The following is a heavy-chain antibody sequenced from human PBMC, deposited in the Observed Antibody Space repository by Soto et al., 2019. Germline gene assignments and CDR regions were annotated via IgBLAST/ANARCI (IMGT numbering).Heavy chain of an antibody. CDR3: ASYREGHYGEYFQH. Sequence: TSETLSLTCTVSGGSISSYYWSWIRQPPGKGLEWIGYIYYSGSTNYNPSLKSRVTISVDTSKNQFSLKLSSVTAADTAVYYCASYREGHYGEYFQHWGQGTLVTVSS. V-gene: IGHV4-59*08. J-gene: IGHJ1*01. CDR2: IYYSGST. D-gene: IGHD4-17*01. CDR1: GGSISSYY.